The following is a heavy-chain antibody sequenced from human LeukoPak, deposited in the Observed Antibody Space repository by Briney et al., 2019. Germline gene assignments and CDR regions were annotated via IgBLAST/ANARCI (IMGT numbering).Heavy chain of an antibody. CDR3: ARGDITIFGVVSYMDV. J-gene: IGHJ6*03. V-gene: IGHV3-9*01. CDR1: GFTFDDYA. Sequence: GGSLRLSCAASGFTFDDYAMHWVRQAPGKGLEWVSGISWNSGSIGYADSVKGRFTISRDNAKNSLYLQMNSLRAEDTALYYCARGDITIFGVVSYMDVWGKGTTVTVSS. D-gene: IGHD3-3*01. CDR2: ISWNSGSI.